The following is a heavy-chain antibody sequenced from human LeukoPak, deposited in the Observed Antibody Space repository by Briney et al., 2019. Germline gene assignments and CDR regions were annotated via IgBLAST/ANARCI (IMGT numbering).Heavy chain of an antibody. Sequence: GGSLRLSCAASGFTFSSYAMSWVRQAPGKGLEWVSAISGSGGSTYYADSMKGRFTISRDNSKNTLYLQMNSLRAEDTAVYYCAKDQYDSSIFDYWGQGTLVTVSS. J-gene: IGHJ4*02. CDR3: AKDQYDSSIFDY. D-gene: IGHD3-22*01. V-gene: IGHV3-23*01. CDR1: GFTFSSYA. CDR2: ISGSGGST.